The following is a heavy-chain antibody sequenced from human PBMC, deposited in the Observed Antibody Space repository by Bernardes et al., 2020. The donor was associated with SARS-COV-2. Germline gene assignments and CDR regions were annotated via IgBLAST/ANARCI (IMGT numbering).Heavy chain of an antibody. CDR2: ISAYNGNT. CDR3: ARVDYYDILTGYYGATGDWFDP. Sequence: ASVKVSCKASGYTFTSYGISWVRQAPGQGLEWMGWISAYNGNTNYAQKLQGRVTMTTDTSTSTAYMELRSLRSDDTAVYYCARVDYYDILTGYYGATGDWFDPWGQGTLVTVSS. CDR1: GYTFTSYG. V-gene: IGHV1-18*01. J-gene: IGHJ5*02. D-gene: IGHD3-9*01.